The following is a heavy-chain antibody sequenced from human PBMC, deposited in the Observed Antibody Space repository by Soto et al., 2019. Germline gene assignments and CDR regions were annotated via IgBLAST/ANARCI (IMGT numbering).Heavy chain of an antibody. CDR1: GYTFTSYG. J-gene: IGHJ5*02. CDR3: ARDRSVAGTEGWFDP. V-gene: IGHV1-18*01. CDR2: ISAYNGNT. Sequence: EASVKVSCKASGYTFTSYGISWVRQAPGQGLEWMGWISAYNGNTNYAQKLQGRVTMTTDTSTSTAYMELRSLRSDDTAVYYCARDRSVAGTEGWFDPWGQGTLVTVSS. D-gene: IGHD6-19*01.